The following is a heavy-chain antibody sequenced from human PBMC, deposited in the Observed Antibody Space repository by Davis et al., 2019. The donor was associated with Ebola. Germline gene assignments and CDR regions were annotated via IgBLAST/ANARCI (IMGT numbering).Heavy chain of an antibody. CDR1: GFTFSSYA. V-gene: IGHV3-53*01. D-gene: IGHD1-20*01. Sequence: GESLKISCAASGFTFSSYAMSWVRQAPGKGLEWGSVIYSGGSTYYADSVKGRFTISRDNSKNTLYLQMNSLRAEDTAVYYCARERGGTNWNYSDYWGQGTLVTVSS. CDR3: ARERGGTNWNYSDY. CDR2: IYSGGST. J-gene: IGHJ4*02.